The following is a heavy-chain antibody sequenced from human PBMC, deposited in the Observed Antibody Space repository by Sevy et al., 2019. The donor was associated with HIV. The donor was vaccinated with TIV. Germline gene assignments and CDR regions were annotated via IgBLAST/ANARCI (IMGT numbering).Heavy chain of an antibody. J-gene: IGHJ4*02. CDR1: GFTFSYYD. Sequence: LSLTCAASGFTFSYYDMNWVRRAPGKGLEWVSSISSGSSYIFYADSVKGRFTISRDNAKNSLYLQMNSLRAEDTAVYYCASPLNYYDSPSAYWGQGTLVTVSS. D-gene: IGHD3-22*01. CDR2: ISSGSSYI. CDR3: ASPLNYYDSPSAY. V-gene: IGHV3-21*04.